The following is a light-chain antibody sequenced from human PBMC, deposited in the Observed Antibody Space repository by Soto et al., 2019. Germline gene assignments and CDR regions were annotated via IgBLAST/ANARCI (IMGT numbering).Light chain of an antibody. CDR1: SSDAGNFDV. Sequence: QSALTQPASVSGSPGQSITISCAGISSDAGNFDVVSWYQQHPGKVPKLIIYEATERPSGVSSRFSGSNSGNTASLTISGLQADDEADYYCFSSVGSSTWLFGGGTKLTVL. CDR3: FSSVGSSTWL. V-gene: IGLV2-23*01. CDR2: EAT. J-gene: IGLJ2*01.